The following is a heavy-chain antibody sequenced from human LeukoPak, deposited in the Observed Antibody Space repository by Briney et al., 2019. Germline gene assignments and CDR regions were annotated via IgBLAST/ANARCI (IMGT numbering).Heavy chain of an antibody. V-gene: IGHV3-30-3*01. CDR3: ARGGQRMSDAMDV. D-gene: IGHD6-25*01. J-gene: IGHJ6*02. CDR1: GFTFTDYI. CDR2: ISYDGTIE. Sequence: GGSLRLSCVASGFTFTDYIMHWVRQAPGKGLEWVTVISYDGTIEYYADSVKGRFTISKDNSKNRLYLQMNSLRTEDTAVYFCARGGQRMSDAMDVWGQGTTVTVSS.